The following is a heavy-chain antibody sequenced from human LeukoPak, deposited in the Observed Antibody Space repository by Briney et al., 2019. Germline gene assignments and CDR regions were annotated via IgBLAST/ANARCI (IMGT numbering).Heavy chain of an antibody. CDR1: GFTFSSYW. J-gene: IGHJ4*02. V-gene: IGHV3-74*01. D-gene: IGHD6-19*01. Sequence: GGSLRLSCAASGFTFSSYWMHWVRQAPGKGLVWASRINSDGSSTSYADSVKGRFTISRDNAKNTPYLQMNSLRAEDTAVYYCARADHGSGWYVGGSYYWGQGTLVTVSS. CDR2: INSDGSST. CDR3: ARADHGSGWYVGGSYY.